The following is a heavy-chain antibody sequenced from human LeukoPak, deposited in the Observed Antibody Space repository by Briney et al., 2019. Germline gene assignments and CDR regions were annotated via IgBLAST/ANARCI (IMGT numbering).Heavy chain of an antibody. Sequence: ASVKVSFKASGYTFTSYYMYWVRQAPGQGLEWMGIINPSGGSTSYAQKFQGRVTMTRDTSTSTVYMELSSLRSEDTAVYYCARVTMVRDGLDYWGQGTLVTVSS. CDR3: ARVTMVRDGLDY. J-gene: IGHJ4*02. CDR2: INPSGGST. V-gene: IGHV1-46*01. CDR1: GYTFTSYY. D-gene: IGHD3-10*01.